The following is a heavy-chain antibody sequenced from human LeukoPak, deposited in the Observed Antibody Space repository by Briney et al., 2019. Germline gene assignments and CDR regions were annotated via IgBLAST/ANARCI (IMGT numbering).Heavy chain of an antibody. V-gene: IGHV1-69*06. J-gene: IGHJ6*03. Sequence: ASVKVSCKASGYTFTSYGISWVRQAPGQGLEWMGGIIPIFGTANYAQKFRGRVTITADKSTRTAYMELSSLRSEDTAVYYCARGMATIDGYYYYMDVWGKGTTVTVSS. CDR3: ARGMATIDGYYYYMDV. CDR1: GYTFTSYG. D-gene: IGHD5-24*01. CDR2: IIPIFGTA.